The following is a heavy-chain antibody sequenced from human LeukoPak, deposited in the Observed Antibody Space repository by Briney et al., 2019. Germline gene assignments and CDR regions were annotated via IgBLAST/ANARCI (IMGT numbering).Heavy chain of an antibody. CDR3: ARGGGDYDFWSGYSDFDY. CDR2: ISSSGTI. J-gene: IGHJ4*02. CDR1: GFTFSDYS. Sequence: PGGSLRLSCAGSGFTFSDYSMNWVRQAPGKGLEWISYISSSGTIYYAGSVKGRFTISRDNAKNSLYLQMNGLRAEDTAVYYCARGGGDYDFWSGYSDFDYWGQGTLVTVSS. D-gene: IGHD3-3*01. V-gene: IGHV3-48*01.